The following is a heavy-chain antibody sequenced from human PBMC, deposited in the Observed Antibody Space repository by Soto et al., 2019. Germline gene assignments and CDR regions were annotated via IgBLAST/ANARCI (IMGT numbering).Heavy chain of an antibody. D-gene: IGHD3-3*01. CDR2: ISSSSSYI. CDR3: ARGRVPGVRITIFGVVSSGMDV. V-gene: IGHV3-21*01. J-gene: IGHJ6*02. CDR1: GFTFSSYS. Sequence: VGSLRLSCAASGFTFSSYSMNWVRQAPGKGLEWVSSISSSSSYIYYADSVKGRFTTSRDNAKNSLYLQMNSLRAEDTAVYYCARGRVPGVRITIFGVVSSGMDVWGQGTTVTVSS.